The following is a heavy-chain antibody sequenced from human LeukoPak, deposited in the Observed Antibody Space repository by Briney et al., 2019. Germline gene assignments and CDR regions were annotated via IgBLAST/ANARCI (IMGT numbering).Heavy chain of an antibody. CDR1: GGSIGSSSYY. D-gene: IGHD6-13*01. V-gene: IGHV4-39*01. CDR3: ARSPGSRYAYDDY. CDR2: IYYVGDT. Sequence: PSETLSLTCTVSGGSIGSSSYYWGWIRQPPGKGPEWIGTIYYVGDTYYNPSLQSRVTISVDTSKNQFSLKLSSVTAADTAVYYCARSPGSRYAYDDYWGQGTLVTVSS. J-gene: IGHJ4*02.